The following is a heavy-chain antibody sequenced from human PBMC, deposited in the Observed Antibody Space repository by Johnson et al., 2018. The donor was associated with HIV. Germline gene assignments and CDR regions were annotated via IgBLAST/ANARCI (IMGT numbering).Heavy chain of an antibody. D-gene: IGHD6-6*01. J-gene: IGHJ3*02. CDR3: ARRGSSSGFSGWRAFDI. CDR2: IYSGGRT. V-gene: IGHV3-66*01. CDR1: GFTFSSYA. Sequence: VLLVESGGGLVQPGGSLRLSCAASGFTFSSYAMSWVRQAPGKGLEWVSVIYSGGRTYYADSVRGRYTLSRDNSKNTLYLQMNSLRADDTAVYYCARRGSSSGFSGWRAFDIWGQGTLVTVSS.